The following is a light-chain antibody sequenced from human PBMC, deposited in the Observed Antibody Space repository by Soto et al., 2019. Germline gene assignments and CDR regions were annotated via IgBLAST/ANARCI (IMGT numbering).Light chain of an antibody. CDR2: DAS. Sequence: EIVMTQSPATRSVSPGETATLSCRASQSVSSNLAWHQQKPGQAPRILMYDASTRATGISARFSGSGYGTEFNLTISSLQSEDFAVYYCQQYHNWPITFGQGTRLEIK. CDR3: QQYHNWPIT. CDR1: QSVSSN. V-gene: IGKV3-15*01. J-gene: IGKJ5*01.